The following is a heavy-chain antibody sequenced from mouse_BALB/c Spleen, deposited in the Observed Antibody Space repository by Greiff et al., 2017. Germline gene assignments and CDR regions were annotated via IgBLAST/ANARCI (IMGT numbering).Heavy chain of an antibody. Sequence: QVQLKESGPGLVAPSQSLSITCTVSGFSLTGYGVNWVRQPPGKGLEWLGMIWGDGSTDYNSALISRLSISKDNSKSQVFLKMKSLQTDDTARYYGARAKGYYFDYWGQGTTLTVSA. CDR3: ARAKGYYFDY. CDR1: GFSLTGYG. V-gene: IGHV2-6-7*01. J-gene: IGHJ2*01. CDR2: IWGDGST.